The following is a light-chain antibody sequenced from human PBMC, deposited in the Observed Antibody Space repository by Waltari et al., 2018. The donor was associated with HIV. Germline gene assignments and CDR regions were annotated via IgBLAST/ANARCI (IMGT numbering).Light chain of an antibody. J-gene: IGKJ2*01. CDR2: AAS. CDR3: QQRTNWPPYT. CDR1: QGISSY. Sequence: DIQLTQSPPFLSASVGDRVTITCRSSQGISSYLAWYQQKPGKAPKLLIYAASTLQSGVPSRFSGSGSGTDFTLTISSLQPEDFAVYYCQQRTNWPPYTFGQGTKLEIK. V-gene: IGKV1-9*01.